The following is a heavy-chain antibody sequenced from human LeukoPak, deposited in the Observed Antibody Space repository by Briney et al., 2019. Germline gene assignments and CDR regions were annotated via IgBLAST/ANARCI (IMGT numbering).Heavy chain of an antibody. V-gene: IGHV1-24*01. CDR3: ATHFRFLEWLPLDY. CDR2: FDPEDGET. J-gene: IGHJ4*02. Sequence: ALVKASCKVSGYTLTELSMHWVRQAPGKGLGWMGGFDPEDGETIYAQKFQGRVTMTEDTSTDTAYMELSSLRSEDTAVYYCATHFRFLEWLPLDYWGEGTLVTVSS. D-gene: IGHD3-3*01. CDR1: GYTLTELS.